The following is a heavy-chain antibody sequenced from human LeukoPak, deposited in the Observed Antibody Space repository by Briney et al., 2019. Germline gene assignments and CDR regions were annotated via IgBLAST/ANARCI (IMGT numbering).Heavy chain of an antibody. CDR3: ARAGYYVFWRARNWFDP. D-gene: IGHD3-3*01. CDR1: GGSFSGYY. J-gene: IGHJ5*02. Sequence: SETLSLTCAVYGGSFSGYYWSWIRQPPGKGLEWIGEINHSGSTNYNPSLKSRVTISVDTSKNQFSLKLSSVTAADTAVYYCARAGYYVFWRARNWFDPWGQGTLVTVSS. V-gene: IGHV4-34*01. CDR2: INHSGST.